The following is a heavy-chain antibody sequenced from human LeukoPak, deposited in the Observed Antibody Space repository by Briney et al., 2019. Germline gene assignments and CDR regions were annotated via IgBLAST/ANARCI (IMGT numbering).Heavy chain of an antibody. J-gene: IGHJ6*03. V-gene: IGHV3-20*04. Sequence: PGGSLRLSCAASGFTFVDYGMSWVRQAPGKGLEWVSGINWNGDSTGYADSVKGRFTISRDNAKNSLYLQMNSLTAEDTALYYCARSKGYYYYYYMDVWGKGTTVTVSS. CDR1: GFTFVDYG. CDR2: INWNGDST. CDR3: ARSKGYYYYYYMDV.